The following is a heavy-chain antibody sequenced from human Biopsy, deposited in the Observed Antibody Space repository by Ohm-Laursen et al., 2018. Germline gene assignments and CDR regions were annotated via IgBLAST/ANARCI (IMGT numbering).Heavy chain of an antibody. Sequence: SVTLSLTCTVSGGSTSRYYWIWIRQPPGMGLVWIGFFYYTGTTNYNPSLKSRLTLSVDKSKNQFPVSLSSVTAADTAVYYCARADMVTTIVGYWGQGTLITVSS. CDR3: ARADMVTTIVGY. CDR2: FYYTGTT. D-gene: IGHD5-12*01. CDR1: GGSTSRYY. V-gene: IGHV4-59*12. J-gene: IGHJ4*02.